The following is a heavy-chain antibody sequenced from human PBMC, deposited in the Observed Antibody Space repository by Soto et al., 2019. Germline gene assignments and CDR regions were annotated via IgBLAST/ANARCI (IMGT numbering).Heavy chain of an antibody. D-gene: IGHD2-15*01. Sequence: PGGSLRLSCAASGFTFSNAWMSWVRQAPGKGLEWVGRIKSKTDGGTTDYAAPVKGRFTISRDDSKNTLYLQMNSLKTEDTAVYYCTTVGAPYCSGGSCYPPEYYYYYMDVWGKGTPVTVSS. V-gene: IGHV3-15*01. CDR1: GFTFSNAW. CDR3: TTVGAPYCSGGSCYPPEYYYYYMDV. J-gene: IGHJ6*03. CDR2: IKSKTDGGTT.